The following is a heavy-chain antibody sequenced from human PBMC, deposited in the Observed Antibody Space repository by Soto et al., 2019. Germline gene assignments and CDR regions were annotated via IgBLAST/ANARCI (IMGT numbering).Heavy chain of an antibody. V-gene: IGHV5-51*01. J-gene: IGHJ3*01. CDR2: MFLGGSDT. Sequence: PGESLKISCQGSGDTFSSYWIGWVRQMPGKGLEWMGTMFLGGSDTRYSPSFQGRVTISADKSISTAYLQWSSLKASDTAMYYCARPLSLGAFDVWGEGTMVTVSS. CDR1: GDTFSSYW. CDR3: ARPLSLGAFDV.